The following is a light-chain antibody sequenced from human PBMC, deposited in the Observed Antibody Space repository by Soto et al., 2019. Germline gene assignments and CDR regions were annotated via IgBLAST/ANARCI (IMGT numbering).Light chain of an antibody. CDR2: DSS. Sequence: DIVLTQSPPTLCLSTGEKATLSCRASQSVHSSLAWFQQKPGQAPRLLIYDSSNRATGIPARFSGSGSGTDFTLTISSLEPEDFAVHYCHRRHNWPTWTFGQGIKVNIK. J-gene: IGKJ1*01. CDR1: QSVHSS. V-gene: IGKV3-11*01. CDR3: HRRHNWPTWT.